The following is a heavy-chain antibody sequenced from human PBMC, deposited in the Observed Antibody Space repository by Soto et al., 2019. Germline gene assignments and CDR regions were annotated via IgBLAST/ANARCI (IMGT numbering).Heavy chain of an antibody. Sequence: EVQLLESGGKLVQPGGSLTLSCAASGFTFSTYAMAWVRQAPGKGLEWVSGVSASGLNTDYADPVKGRFYISRDNSKNTVSVHMNSLRAEDTALYYCAKDGPRRTSGYGFDYWGQGTPVTVSS. V-gene: IGHV3-23*01. D-gene: IGHD5-18*01. CDR2: VSASGLNT. CDR1: GFTFSTYA. J-gene: IGHJ4*02. CDR3: AKDGPRRTSGYGFDY.